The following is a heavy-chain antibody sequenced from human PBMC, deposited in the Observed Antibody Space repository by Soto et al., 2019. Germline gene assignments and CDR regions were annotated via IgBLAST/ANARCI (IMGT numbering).Heavy chain of an antibody. CDR1: GFTFSSYA. D-gene: IGHD3-10*01. J-gene: IGHJ5*02. CDR3: AKKREPAEVGSGSYQPANRYPAGVNWFDP. CDR2: ISGSGGST. Sequence: GGSLRLSCAASGFTFSSYAMSWVRQAPGKGLEWVSAISGSGGSTYYADSVKGRFTISRDNSKNTLYLQMNSLRAEDTAVYYCAKKREPAEVGSGSYQPANRYPAGVNWFDPWGQGTLVTVSS. V-gene: IGHV3-23*01.